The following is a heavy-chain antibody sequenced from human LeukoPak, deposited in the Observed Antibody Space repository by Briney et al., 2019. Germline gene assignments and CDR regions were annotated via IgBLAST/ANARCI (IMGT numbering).Heavy chain of an antibody. CDR2: IYYSGST. CDR1: GCSIRSYY. D-gene: IGHD3-10*01. J-gene: IGHJ6*04. CDR3: ARHFSPRSAYYYGMDV. Sequence: SETLSLTFTVSGCSIRSYYWSWIPQPPGKGLEGVWYIYYSGSTNYKPSLKSRVTISVDPSKNQFPLKPSPVTAADTAVYYCARHFSPRSAYYYGMDVWGKGTTVTVSS. V-gene: IGHV4-59*08.